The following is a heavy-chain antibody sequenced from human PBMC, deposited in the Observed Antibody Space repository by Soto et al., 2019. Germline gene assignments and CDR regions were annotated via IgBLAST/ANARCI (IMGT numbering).Heavy chain of an antibody. CDR2: IYYSGST. J-gene: IGHJ5*02. CDR3: VRAMVVTQNRFDP. D-gene: IGHD2-21*02. Sequence: QVQLQESGPGLVKPSQTLSLTCTVSGGSISSGDYYWSWIRQPPGKGLEWIGYIYYSGSTYYNPSHKSRVTISVDTSKNQFSLKLSCVTAADTAVYYRVRAMVVTQNRFDPWGQGTLVTVSS. V-gene: IGHV4-30-4*01. CDR1: GGSISSGDYY.